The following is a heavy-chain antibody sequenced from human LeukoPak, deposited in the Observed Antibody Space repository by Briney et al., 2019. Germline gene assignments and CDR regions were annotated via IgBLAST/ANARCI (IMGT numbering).Heavy chain of an antibody. V-gene: IGHV4-4*07. CDR2: IYTSGST. CDR1: GGSISSYY. D-gene: IGHD5-12*01. J-gene: IGHJ5*02. CDR3: ARAGRYSAGGWFDP. Sequence: KPSETLSLTCTVSGGSISSYYWSWIRQPAGKGLEWIGRIYTSGSTNYNPSLKSRVTMSVDTSKNQFSLKLTSVTAADTAVYYCARAGRYSAGGWFDPWGQGTLVTVSS.